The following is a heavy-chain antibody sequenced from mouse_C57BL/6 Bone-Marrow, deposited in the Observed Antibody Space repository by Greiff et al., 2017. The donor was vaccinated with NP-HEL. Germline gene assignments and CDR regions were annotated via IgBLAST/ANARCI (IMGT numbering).Heavy chain of an antibody. J-gene: IGHJ3*01. V-gene: IGHV5-15*01. Sequence: EVQLVESGGGLVQPGGSLKLSCAASGFTFSDYGMAWVRQAPRKGPEWVAFISNLAYSIYYADTVTGRFTITRENAKNTLYLEMSSLRSEDTAMYYCAREDDYVRFAYWGQGTLVTVSA. CDR1: GFTFSDYG. D-gene: IGHD2-4*01. CDR2: ISNLAYSI. CDR3: AREDDYVRFAY.